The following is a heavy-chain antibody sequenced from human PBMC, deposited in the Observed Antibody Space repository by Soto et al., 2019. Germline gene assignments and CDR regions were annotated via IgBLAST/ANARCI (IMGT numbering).Heavy chain of an antibody. CDR1: GFTFDDYA. D-gene: IGHD3-9*01. CDR2: ISWNSGSI. CDR3: AKAPSLLKGRSVYFDY. V-gene: IGHV3-9*01. J-gene: IGHJ4*02. Sequence: GGSLRLSCAASGFTFDDYAMHWVRQAPGKGLEWVSGISWNSGSIGYADSVKGRFTISRDNAKNSLYLQMNSLRAEDTALYYCAKAPSLLKGRSVYFDYWGQGTLVTVPS.